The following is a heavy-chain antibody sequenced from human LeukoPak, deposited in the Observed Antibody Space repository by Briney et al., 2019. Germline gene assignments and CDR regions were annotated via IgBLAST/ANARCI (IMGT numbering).Heavy chain of an antibody. J-gene: IGHJ3*02. CDR2: ISSSSSYI. CDR3: AKVYSARTYAFDM. Sequence: GGSLRLPCAASGFTFSSYSMNWVRQAPGKGLEWVSSISSSSSYIYYADSVKGRFSVSRDSYGNTLYLQMNSLRGEDTAVYYCAKVYSARTYAFDMWGQGTVVSVSA. CDR1: GFTFSSYS. D-gene: IGHD6-6*01. V-gene: IGHV3-21*04.